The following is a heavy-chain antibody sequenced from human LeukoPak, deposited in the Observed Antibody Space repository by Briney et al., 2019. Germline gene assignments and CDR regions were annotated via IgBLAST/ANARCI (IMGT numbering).Heavy chain of an antibody. CDR1: GGSFSGYY. J-gene: IGHJ4*02. CDR2: IFYSGST. Sequence: SEPLSLTCAVYGGSFSGYYWSWIRQPPGKGLEWIGYIFYSGSTNYNPSLKSRVTISVDTSKNQFSLKLTSVTAADTAVYYCARDRGSGWYDFDYWGQGTLVTVSS. CDR3: ARDRGSGWYDFDY. V-gene: IGHV4-59*01. D-gene: IGHD6-19*01.